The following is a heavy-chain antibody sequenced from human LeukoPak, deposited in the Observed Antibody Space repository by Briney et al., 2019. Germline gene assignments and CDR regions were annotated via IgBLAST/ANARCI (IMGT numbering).Heavy chain of an antibody. D-gene: IGHD2-21*02. J-gene: IGHJ4*02. V-gene: IGHV3-21*01. CDR1: GFTFSSYT. Sequence: GGSLRLSCAASGFTFSSYTMNWVRQAPGKGLEWVSSIISSSSFIYYADSVKGRFTISRDNAKNSLYLQMNSLRAEDTAVYYCARDTYCGGDCYPGLFDYWGQGILVTVSS. CDR2: IISSSSFI. CDR3: ARDTYCGGDCYPGLFDY.